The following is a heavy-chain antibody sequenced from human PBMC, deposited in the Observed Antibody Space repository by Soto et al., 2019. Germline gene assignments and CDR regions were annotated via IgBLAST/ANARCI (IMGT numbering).Heavy chain of an antibody. V-gene: IGHV3-33*01. CDR2: IWYDGSNK. Sequence: GGSLRLSCAASGFTFSSYGMHWVRQAPGKGLEWVAVIWYDGSNKYYADSVKGRFNTSRDNAKNSLYLQMNSLRAEDTAVYYCAREPATIFGVVIIEDGMDVWGQGTTVTVSS. CDR1: GFTFSSYG. J-gene: IGHJ6*02. D-gene: IGHD3-3*01. CDR3: AREPATIFGVVIIEDGMDV.